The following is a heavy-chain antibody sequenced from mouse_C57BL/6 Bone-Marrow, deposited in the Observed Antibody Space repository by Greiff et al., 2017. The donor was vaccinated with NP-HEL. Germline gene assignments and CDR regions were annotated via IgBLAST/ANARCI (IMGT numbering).Heavy chain of an antibody. J-gene: IGHJ4*01. CDR1: GFNIKDDY. CDR2: IDPENGDT. Sequence: EVQLVESGAELVRPGASVKLSCTASGFNIKDDYMHWVKQRPEQGLEWIGWIDPENGDTEYASKFQGKATITADTSSNTAYLQLSSLTSEDTAVYYCTRSFYAMDYWGQGTSVTVSS. V-gene: IGHV14-4*01. CDR3: TRSFYAMDY. D-gene: IGHD1-1*01.